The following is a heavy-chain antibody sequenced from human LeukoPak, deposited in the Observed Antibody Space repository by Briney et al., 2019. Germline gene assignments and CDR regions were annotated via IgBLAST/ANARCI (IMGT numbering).Heavy chain of an antibody. D-gene: IGHD6-19*01. J-gene: IGHJ4*02. CDR1: GLTFSSYS. Sequence: GGSLRLSCAASGLTFSSYSMNWVRQAPGKGLEWVSSISSSSSYMYYADSVKGRFTISRDNAKNSLYLQMNSLRAEDTAVYYCARDSLPSSGWRLDYWGQGTLVTVSS. CDR2: ISSSSSYM. V-gene: IGHV3-21*01. CDR3: ARDSLPSSGWRLDY.